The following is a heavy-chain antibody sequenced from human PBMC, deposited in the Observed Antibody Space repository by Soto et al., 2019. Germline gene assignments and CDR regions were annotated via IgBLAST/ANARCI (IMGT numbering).Heavy chain of an antibody. CDR3: ARGPMVTAHGWTDY. Sequence: SETLSLTCTVSGGSISSYYWSWIRQPPGKGLEWIGYIYYSGSTNYNPSLKSRVTISVDTSKNQFSLTLSSVTAADTAVYYCARGPMVTAHGWTDYWGQGTLVTVSS. CDR2: IYYSGST. J-gene: IGHJ4*02. D-gene: IGHD5-18*01. V-gene: IGHV4-59*01. CDR1: GGSISSYY.